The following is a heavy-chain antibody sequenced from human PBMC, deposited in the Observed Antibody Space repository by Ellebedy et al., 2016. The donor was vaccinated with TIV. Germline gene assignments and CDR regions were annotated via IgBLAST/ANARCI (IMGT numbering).Heavy chain of an antibody. D-gene: IGHD6-19*01. Sequence: PGGSLRLSCAASGFTFGGHSMTWVRQAPGKGLEWISSVSSSSSAIFYADSVKGRFSISRDNARNSLYLQMNTLTDEDTAVYYCTRARVYSNGWYYPDFWGQGTLVAVSS. CDR2: VSSSSSAI. CDR3: TRARVYSNGWYYPDF. CDR1: GFTFGGHS. J-gene: IGHJ4*02. V-gene: IGHV3-48*02.